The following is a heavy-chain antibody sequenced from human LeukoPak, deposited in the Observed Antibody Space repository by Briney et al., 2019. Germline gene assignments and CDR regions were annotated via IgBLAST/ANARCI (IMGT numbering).Heavy chain of an antibody. V-gene: IGHV4-59*08. CDR1: GGSISSYY. J-gene: IGHJ4*02. Sequence: SETLSLTCTVSGGSISSYYWSWIRQPPGKGLEWIGYIYYSGSTNYNPSLKSRVTISVDTSKNQFSLKLSSVTAADTAVYYCARAMRYDSSGYSSDYWGQGTLVTVSS. CDR3: ARAMRYDSSGYSSDY. D-gene: IGHD3-22*01. CDR2: IYYSGST.